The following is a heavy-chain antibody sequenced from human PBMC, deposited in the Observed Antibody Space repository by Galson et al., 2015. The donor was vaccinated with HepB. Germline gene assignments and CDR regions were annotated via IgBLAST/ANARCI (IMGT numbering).Heavy chain of an antibody. V-gene: IGHV3-30*18. CDR3: AKETGKWSGYYMTYYFGMDV. Sequence: SLRLSCAASGFTFDNYGIHWVRPAPGKGLEWVAGISYDGSNKYYGDSVRGRYTISRDTSKNTVNLQMNSLRAEDTAVYFCAKETGKWSGYYMTYYFGMDVWGQGTTVTVSS. CDR1: GFTFDNYG. J-gene: IGHJ6*02. D-gene: IGHD3-3*01. CDR2: ISYDGSNK.